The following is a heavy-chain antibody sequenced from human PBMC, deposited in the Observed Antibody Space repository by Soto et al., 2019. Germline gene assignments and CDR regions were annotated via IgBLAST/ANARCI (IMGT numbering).Heavy chain of an antibody. V-gene: IGHV4-34*01. CDR3: ARGSIMITFGGVIVSSWFDP. J-gene: IGHJ5*02. CDR1: GGSFSGYY. CDR2: INHSGST. D-gene: IGHD3-16*02. Sequence: PSETLSLTCAVYGGSFSGYYWSWIRQPPGKGLEWIGEINHSGSTNYNPSLKSRVTISVDTSKNQFSLKLSSVTAAGTAVYYCARGSIMITFGGVIVSSWFDPWGQGTLVTVSS.